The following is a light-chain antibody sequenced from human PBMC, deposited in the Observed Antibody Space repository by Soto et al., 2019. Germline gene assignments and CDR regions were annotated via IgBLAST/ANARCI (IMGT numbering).Light chain of an antibody. V-gene: IGKV3-11*01. CDR3: HQRSNWPRT. CDR1: QSVSSY. CDR2: DAS. J-gene: IGKJ2*01. Sequence: EIVLTQSPATLSLSPGERATLSCRASQSVSSYLAWYQQKPGQAPRLLIYDASNRATGIPARFSGSGSGTDFTLTISILELEDFAVYYCHQRSNWPRTFGQGTKLEIK.